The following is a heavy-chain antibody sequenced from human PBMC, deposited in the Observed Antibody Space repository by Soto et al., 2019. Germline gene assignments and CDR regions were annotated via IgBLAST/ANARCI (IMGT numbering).Heavy chain of an antibody. Sequence: PSETLSLTCTVSGASVNDYYWNWVRQPLGKGLEWIGFIHYTGSRIFNPSLQSRVTMSVGVSQNQFSLRLTSVTAADTAIYYCARWGHPAVKAFDIWGQGTTVTVSS. D-gene: IGHD3-16*01. V-gene: IGHV4-59*02. CDR3: ARWGHPAVKAFDI. J-gene: IGHJ3*02. CDR1: GASVNDYY. CDR2: IHYTGSR.